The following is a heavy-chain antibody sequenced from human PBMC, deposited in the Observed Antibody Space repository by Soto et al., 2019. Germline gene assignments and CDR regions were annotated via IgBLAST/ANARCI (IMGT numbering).Heavy chain of an antibody. Sequence: QVQLVQSGAEVKKPGSSVKVSCKASGGTFSSYAISWVRQAPGQGLECMGGITPLFGTANYAQKFQGRVTITADESTRTAYMALSSLRSEETAVYYCARVSSTGIDYGDYKTYLYFDLWGRGTLVSVSS. V-gene: IGHV1-69*01. D-gene: IGHD4-17*01. CDR3: ARVSSTGIDYGDYKTYLYFDL. J-gene: IGHJ2*01. CDR1: GGTFSSYA. CDR2: ITPLFGTA.